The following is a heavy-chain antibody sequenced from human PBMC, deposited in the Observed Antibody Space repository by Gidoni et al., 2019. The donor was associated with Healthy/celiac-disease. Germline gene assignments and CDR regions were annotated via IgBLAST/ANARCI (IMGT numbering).Heavy chain of an antibody. Sequence: TASGFTFGDYAMSWFRQAPGKGLEWVGFIRSKAYGGTTEYAASVKGRFTISRDDSKSIAYLQMNSLKTEDTAVYYCTRDVLYSSGWTVSGFDYWGQGTLVTVSS. CDR3: TRDVLYSSGWTVSGFDY. CDR1: GFTFGDYA. V-gene: IGHV3-49*03. CDR2: IRSKAYGGTT. J-gene: IGHJ4*02. D-gene: IGHD6-19*01.